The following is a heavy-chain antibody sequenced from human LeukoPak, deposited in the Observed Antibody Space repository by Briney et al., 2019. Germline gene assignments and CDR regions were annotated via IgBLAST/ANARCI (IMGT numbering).Heavy chain of an antibody. D-gene: IGHD4-23*01. CDR2: INPNSGGT. CDR1: GYTFTGYY. V-gene: IGHV1-2*02. J-gene: IGHJ4*02. Sequence: GASVKVSCKASGYTFTGYYMHWVRQAPGQGLEWMGWINPNSGGTNHAQKFQGRVTMTRDTSISTAYMELSRLRSDDTAVYYCARGLRGLTPGGNDYWGQGTLVTVSS. CDR3: ARGLRGLTPGGNDY.